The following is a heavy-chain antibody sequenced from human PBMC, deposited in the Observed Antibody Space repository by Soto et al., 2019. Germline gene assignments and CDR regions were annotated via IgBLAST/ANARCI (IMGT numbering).Heavy chain of an antibody. CDR3: ARRDNSGWYSLDY. J-gene: IGHJ4*02. CDR1: GYPFTKYF. CDR2: VSPSGSNT. Sequence: VQLVQSGAEVKKPGASVKVACKTSGYPFTKYFVHWVRQAPGKGLEWVSSVSPSGSNTYYADSMKGRFTMSRDNSENRLHLQMNSLRAEDTAVYFCARRDNSGWYSLDYWGQGTLVTVSS. D-gene: IGHD6-19*01. V-gene: IGHV3-23*04.